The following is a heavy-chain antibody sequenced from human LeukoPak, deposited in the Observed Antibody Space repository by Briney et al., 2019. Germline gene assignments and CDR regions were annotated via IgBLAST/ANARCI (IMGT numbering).Heavy chain of an antibody. CDR2: IYPGDSDT. CDR3: ARHLSYDSSGYPFDY. CDR1: GYSFTSYW. V-gene: IGHV5-51*01. Sequence: GESLKISCKGSGYSFTSYWIGWARQMPGKGLEWMGIIYPGDSDTRYSPSFQGQVTISADKSISTAYLQWSSLKASDTAMYYCARHLSYDSSGYPFDYWGQGTLVTVSS. J-gene: IGHJ4*02. D-gene: IGHD3-22*01.